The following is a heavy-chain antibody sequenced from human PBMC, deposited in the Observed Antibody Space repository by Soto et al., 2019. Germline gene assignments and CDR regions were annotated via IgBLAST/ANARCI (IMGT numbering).Heavy chain of an antibody. Sequence: LRLSCAASGFTFSSYEMNWVRQAPGKGLEWVSYISSSGSTIYYADSVKGRFTISRDNAKNSLYLQMNSLRAEDTAVYYCARTMYSSSWYYYYYGMDVWGQGTTVTVSS. CDR2: ISSSGSTI. J-gene: IGHJ6*02. CDR1: GFTFSSYE. V-gene: IGHV3-48*03. D-gene: IGHD6-13*01. CDR3: ARTMYSSSWYYYYYGMDV.